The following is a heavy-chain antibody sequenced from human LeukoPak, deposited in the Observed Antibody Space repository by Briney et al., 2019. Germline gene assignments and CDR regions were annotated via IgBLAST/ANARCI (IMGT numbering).Heavy chain of an antibody. V-gene: IGHV4-39*01. D-gene: IGHD6-19*01. Sequence: SETLSLTCTVSGGSISSRSYSWGWIRQPPGKGLEWIGSISQSGSTYYNPSLKSRVTMSVDTSKNQFSLKLSSVTAADTAVYYCARRNLGWYFFDYWGQGTLVTVSS. CDR3: ARRNLGWYFFDY. CDR2: ISQSGST. CDR1: GGSISSRSYS. J-gene: IGHJ4*02.